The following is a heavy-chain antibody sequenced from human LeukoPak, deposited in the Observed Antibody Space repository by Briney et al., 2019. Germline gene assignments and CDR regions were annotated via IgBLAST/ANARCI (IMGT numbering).Heavy chain of an antibody. CDR1: GGSISSYY. Sequence: PSETLSLTCTVSGGSISSYYWSWIRQPAGKGLEWIGRIYTSGSTKYNPSLKSRVTISLDTSKNQFSLKVSSVTAADTAMYYCATTRWTSERGGFDYWGQGTLVTVSS. V-gene: IGHV4-4*07. J-gene: IGHJ4*02. CDR2: IYTSGST. CDR3: ATTRWTSERGGFDY. D-gene: IGHD1-1*01.